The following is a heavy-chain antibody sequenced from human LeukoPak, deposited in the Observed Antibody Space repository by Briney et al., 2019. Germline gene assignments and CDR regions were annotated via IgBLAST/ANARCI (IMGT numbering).Heavy chain of an antibody. J-gene: IGHJ4*02. CDR2: IYTSGST. CDR3: ARSCSGGSCYSHYFDY. CDR1: GGSISSYY. Sequence: SETLSLTCTVSGGSISSYYWSWIRQPAGKGLEWIGRIYTSGSTNYNPSLKSRVTISVDTSKNQFSLKLSSVTAADTAVYYCARSCSGGSCYSHYFDYWGQGTLVTVSS. V-gene: IGHV4-4*07. D-gene: IGHD2-15*01.